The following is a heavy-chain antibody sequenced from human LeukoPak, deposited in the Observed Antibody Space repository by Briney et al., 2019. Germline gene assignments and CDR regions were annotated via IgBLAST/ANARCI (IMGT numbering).Heavy chain of an antibody. D-gene: IGHD3-3*01. V-gene: IGHV3-48*04. J-gene: IGHJ4*02. Sequence: GGSLRLSCAASGFTFSSYSMNWVRQDPGKGLEWVSYISSSSSTIYYADSVKGRFTITRDNAKNSLYLQMNSLRAEDPAVYYCAKGAYFDFWSGYYTHFWGQGTLVTVSS. CDR3: AKGAYFDFWSGYYTHF. CDR2: ISSSSSTI. CDR1: GFTFSSYS.